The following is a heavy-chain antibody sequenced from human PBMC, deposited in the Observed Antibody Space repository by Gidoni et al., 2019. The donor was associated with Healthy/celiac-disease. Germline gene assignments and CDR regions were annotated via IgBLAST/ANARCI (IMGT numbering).Heavy chain of an antibody. CDR1: GFTFSSYA. D-gene: IGHD2-21*01. V-gene: IGHV3-23*01. CDR2: ISGSGGST. Sequence: EVQLLASGGGLVQPGGSLRLSCAATGFTFSSYAISWVRQAPGKGLEWVSAISGSGGSTYYAESVKGRFTISRDNSKNTLDRQMNSLRAEDTAVYYCAKEHSRSFMDVWGQGTTVTVSS. CDR3: AKEHSRSFMDV. J-gene: IGHJ6*02.